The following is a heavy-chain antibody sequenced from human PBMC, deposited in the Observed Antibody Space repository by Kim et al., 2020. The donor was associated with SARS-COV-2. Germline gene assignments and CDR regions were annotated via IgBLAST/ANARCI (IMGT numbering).Heavy chain of an antibody. Sequence: GGSLRLSCAASGFTFSSYWMSWVRQAPGKGLEWVANIKQDGSEKYYVDSVKGRFTISRDNAKNSLYLQMNSLRAEDTAVYYCARDPGISFRDAFDIWGQGTMVTVSS. V-gene: IGHV3-7*01. J-gene: IGHJ3*02. D-gene: IGHD3-10*01. CDR1: GFTFSSYW. CDR2: IKQDGSEK. CDR3: ARDPGISFRDAFDI.